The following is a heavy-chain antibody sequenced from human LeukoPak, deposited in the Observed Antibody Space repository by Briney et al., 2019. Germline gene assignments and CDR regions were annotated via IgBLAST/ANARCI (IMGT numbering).Heavy chain of an antibody. CDR3: AREGIPAAGTGPYYYYGMDV. Sequence: PSETLSLTCAVYGGSFSGYYWSWIRQPPGKGLEWIGEIYHSGSTNYNPSLKSRVTISVDKSKNQFSLKLSSVTAADTAVYYCAREGIPAAGTGPYYYYGMDVWGQGTTVTVSS. CDR2: IYHSGST. J-gene: IGHJ6*02. CDR1: GGSFSGYY. D-gene: IGHD6-13*01. V-gene: IGHV4-34*01.